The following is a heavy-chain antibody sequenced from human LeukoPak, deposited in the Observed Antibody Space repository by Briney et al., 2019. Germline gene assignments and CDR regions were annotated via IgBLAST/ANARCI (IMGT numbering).Heavy chain of an antibody. V-gene: IGHV3-7*01. CDR1: GLIFRSYW. Sequence: RGSLRLSCEVSGLIFRSYWMSWVRQAPGKGLEWVANINQEGSEKYFEDSVKGRFTISRDNAKNSLHLQMNTLRAEDPAVYYCARERDGRFFDYWGQGTLVTVSS. J-gene: IGHJ4*02. CDR3: ARERDGRFFDY. D-gene: IGHD5-24*01. CDR2: INQEGSEK.